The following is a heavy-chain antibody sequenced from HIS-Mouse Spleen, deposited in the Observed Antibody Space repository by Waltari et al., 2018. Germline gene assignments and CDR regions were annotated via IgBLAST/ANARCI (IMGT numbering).Heavy chain of an antibody. CDR1: GRSLSSSRYY. CDR2: IYYSGST. D-gene: IGHD6-13*01. Sequence: QLQLQESGPGLVKPSETLSLTCTVSGRSLSSSRYYWGWTRQPPGKGLEWIGSIYYSGSTYYNPSLKSRVTISVETSKNQFSLKLSSVTAADTAVYYCAREIPYSSSWYDWYFDLWGRGTLVTVSS. V-gene: IGHV4-39*07. CDR3: AREIPYSSSWYDWYFDL. J-gene: IGHJ2*01.